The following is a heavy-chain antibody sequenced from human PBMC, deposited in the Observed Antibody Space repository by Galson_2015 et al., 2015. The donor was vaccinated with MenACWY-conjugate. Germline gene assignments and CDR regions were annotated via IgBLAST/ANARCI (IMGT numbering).Heavy chain of an antibody. J-gene: IGHJ4*02. Sequence: QSGAEVKKPGESLKISCKTSGYMFSNYWIAWVRQMPGKGPEWMGVIYPGDSDTRYSPSFQGQVTISADKSINTAIYYCVKHHLRTSHCAFDFWGQGTLVTVSS. CDR1: GYMFSNYW. D-gene: IGHD3-10*02. V-gene: IGHV5-51*01. CDR3: F. CDR2: IYPGDSDT.